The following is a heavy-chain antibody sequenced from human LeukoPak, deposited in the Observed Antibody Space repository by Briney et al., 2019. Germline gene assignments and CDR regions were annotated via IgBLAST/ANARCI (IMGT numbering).Heavy chain of an antibody. CDR1: GYTFTSYY. CDR3: ARVYYCTSTSRYGPQYYFDF. CDR2: INSGGGST. J-gene: IGHJ4*02. V-gene: IGHV1-46*03. Sequence: GASVKVSCKASGYTFTSYYIHWVRQAPGQGLEWLGIINSGGGSTNYAQSFQGRVTMTRATSTSTVYMELSSLRSEDTAVYYCARVYYCTSTSRYGPQYYFDFWGQGTLVTVSS. D-gene: IGHD2-2*01.